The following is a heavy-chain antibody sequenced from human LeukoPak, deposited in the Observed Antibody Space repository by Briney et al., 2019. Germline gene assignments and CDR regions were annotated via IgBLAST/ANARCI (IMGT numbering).Heavy chain of an antibody. J-gene: IGHJ5*02. Sequence: SETLSLTCAVYGGSFSGYYWSWIRQPPGKGLEWIGEINHSGSTNYNPSLKSRVTISVDTSKNQFSLKLSSVTAADTAVYYCARLGRSRFCLGFDPWGQGTLVTVSS. D-gene: IGHD7-27*01. CDR3: ARLGRSRFCLGFDP. V-gene: IGHV4-34*01. CDR2: INHSGST. CDR1: GGSFSGYY.